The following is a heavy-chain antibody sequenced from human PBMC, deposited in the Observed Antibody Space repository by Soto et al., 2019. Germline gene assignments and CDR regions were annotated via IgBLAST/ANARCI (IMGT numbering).Heavy chain of an antibody. D-gene: IGHD6-13*01. CDR1: GFTFGIYA. Sequence: GGSLRLSCADSGFTFGIYAMSWVRQALGKGLEWVSSISGSGGSIYYAHSVKGRFTISRDKTKNTLDLQMNSLRAEDTAVYHCARVAPEYSSTPRRFDFWGQGTLVTVSS. J-gene: IGHJ4*02. V-gene: IGHV3-23*01. CDR3: ARVAPEYSSTPRRFDF. CDR2: ISGSGGSI.